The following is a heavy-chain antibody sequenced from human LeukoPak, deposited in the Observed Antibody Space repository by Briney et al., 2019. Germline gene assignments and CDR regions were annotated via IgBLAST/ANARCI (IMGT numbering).Heavy chain of an antibody. CDR2: IRYDGSNK. D-gene: IGHD3-3*01. Sequence: GGSLRLSCAASGFTFSSYGMHWVRQAPGKGLEWVAFIRYDGSNKYYADSVKGRFTISRDISENTLYLQMNVLRAEDTAVYYCASRVVTSFDYWGQGTLVTVSS. V-gene: IGHV3-30*02. CDR3: ASRVVTSFDY. CDR1: GFTFSSYG. J-gene: IGHJ4*02.